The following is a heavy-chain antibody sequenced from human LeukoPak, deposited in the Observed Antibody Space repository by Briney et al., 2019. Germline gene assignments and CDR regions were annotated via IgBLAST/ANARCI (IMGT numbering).Heavy chain of an antibody. Sequence: ASVKVSCKASGYTFTSYYMHWVRQAPGQGLEWMGIINPSGGSTSYAQKFQGRVTMTRDTPTSTVYMELSSLRSEDTAVYYCARDHGSMTTVTTCWFDPWGQGTLVTVSS. V-gene: IGHV1-46*01. J-gene: IGHJ5*02. CDR3: ARDHGSMTTVTTCWFDP. CDR1: GYTFTSYY. D-gene: IGHD4-17*01. CDR2: INPSGGST.